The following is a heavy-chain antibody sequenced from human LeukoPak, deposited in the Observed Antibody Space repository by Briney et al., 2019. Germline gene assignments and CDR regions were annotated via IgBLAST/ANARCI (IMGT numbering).Heavy chain of an antibody. J-gene: IGHJ4*02. CDR1: GYTFTGYY. V-gene: IGHV1-2*02. CDR3: ARDGYQLQYFIYLARTRYYFDY. Sequence: GASVKVSCKASGYTFTGYYMHWVRQAPGQGLEWMGWINPNSGGTNYAQKFQGRVTMTRDTSISTAYVELSRLRSDDTAVYYCARDGYQLQYFIYLARTRYYFDYWGQGTLVTVSS. D-gene: IGHD2-2*02. CDR2: INPNSGGT.